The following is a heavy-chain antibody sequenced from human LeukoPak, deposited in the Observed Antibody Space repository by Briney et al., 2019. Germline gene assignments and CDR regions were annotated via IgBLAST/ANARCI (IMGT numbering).Heavy chain of an antibody. J-gene: IGHJ3*02. CDR3: AREGYGSGRYGAFDI. D-gene: IGHD3-10*01. V-gene: IGHV3-7*01. CDR2: IKQDGSEK. Sequence: PGGSLRLSCAASGFTFSSYWMSWVRQAPGKGLEWVANIKQDGSEKYYVDSVKGRFTISRDNAKNSLYLQMNSLRAEDTAVYYCAREGYGSGRYGAFDIWGQGTMVTVSS. CDR1: GFTFSSYW.